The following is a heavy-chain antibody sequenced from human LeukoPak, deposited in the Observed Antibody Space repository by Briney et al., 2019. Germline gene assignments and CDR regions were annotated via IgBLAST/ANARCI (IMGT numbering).Heavy chain of an antibody. Sequence: SETLSLTCTVSGGSISSYYWNWIRQPPGKGLEWIGSIYYSGSTYYNPSLKSRVTISVDTSKNQFSLKLSSVTAADTAVYYCARLETYFDFWSGSNWFDPWGQGTLVTVSS. J-gene: IGHJ5*02. CDR2: IYYSGST. CDR1: GGSISSYY. D-gene: IGHD3-3*01. CDR3: ARLETYFDFWSGSNWFDP. V-gene: IGHV4-59*05.